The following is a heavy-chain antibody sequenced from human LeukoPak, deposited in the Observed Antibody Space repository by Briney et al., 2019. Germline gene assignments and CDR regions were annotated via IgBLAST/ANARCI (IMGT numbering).Heavy chain of an antibody. Sequence: SETLSLNCTVTGGSVSTSTYYWGWIRQPPGKGLEWIGNIYYSVTTYYNPSLKSRVTISVDTSKNQFSLKLTSVTAADTAVYYCARQRSGSGGDYWGQVTLVTVSS. CDR2: IYYSVTT. V-gene: IGHV4-39*01. CDR3: ARQRSGSGGDY. CDR1: GGSVSTSTYY. D-gene: IGHD3-10*01. J-gene: IGHJ4*02.